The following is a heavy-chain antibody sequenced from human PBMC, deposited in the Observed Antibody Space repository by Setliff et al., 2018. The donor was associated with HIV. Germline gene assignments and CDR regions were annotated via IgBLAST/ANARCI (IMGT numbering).Heavy chain of an antibody. CDR1: GGSISSYY. J-gene: IGHJ5*02. Sequence: SETLSLTCTVSGGSISSYYWSWIRQPPGKGLEWIGYIYYSGSTNYNPSLKSRVTISVDTSKNQFSLHLNSVTAADTAVYYCAREEDYNFWSGYDWFDPWGQGTLVTVSS. D-gene: IGHD3-3*01. CDR3: AREEDYNFWSGYDWFDP. CDR2: IYYSGST. V-gene: IGHV4-59*12.